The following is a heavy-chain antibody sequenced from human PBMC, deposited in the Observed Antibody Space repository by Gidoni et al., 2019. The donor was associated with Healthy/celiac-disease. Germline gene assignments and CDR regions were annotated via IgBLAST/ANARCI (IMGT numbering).Heavy chain of an antibody. V-gene: IGHV3-48*01. Sequence: EVQLVESGGGLVQPGGSLRLSCAASGFTFSSESMNWVRQAPGKGLEGVSYISSSRSTIYYAGSVKGRFTISRENAKNSLYLQMNSLRAEETAVYYCASVQLVRGWFDPWGQGTLVTVSS. D-gene: IGHD6-13*01. CDR2: ISSSRSTI. CDR1: GFTFSSES. CDR3: ASVQLVRGWFDP. J-gene: IGHJ5*02.